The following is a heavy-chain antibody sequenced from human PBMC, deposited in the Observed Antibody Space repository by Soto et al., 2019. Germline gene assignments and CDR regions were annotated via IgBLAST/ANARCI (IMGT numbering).Heavy chain of an antibody. CDR1: GYTFASYG. CDR3: ARVALAGFWYFDY. D-gene: IGHD6-19*01. Sequence: ASVKVSCKASGYTFASYGISWVRQAPGQGLEYMGWIDSNNGNTDYVQKFQGRVTMTTETSTTTTYMELRGLRSDDTALYYCARVALAGFWYFDYCGHVTMVTVSS. CDR2: IDSNNGNT. J-gene: IGHJ4*01. V-gene: IGHV1-18*04.